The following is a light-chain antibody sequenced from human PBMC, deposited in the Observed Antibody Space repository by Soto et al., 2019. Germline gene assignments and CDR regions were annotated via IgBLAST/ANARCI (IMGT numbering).Light chain of an antibody. CDR3: QQRYSTLSIT. J-gene: IGKJ5*01. CDR2: AAS. Sequence: DIQMTQSPSSLSASVGDRVTITCRASESIARHLNWYQQKPGKAPKLLIYAASSLQNGVPSRFRGGGAWTYFTLTISNLQPEDFATYYCQQRYSTLSITFGQGTRLEIK. V-gene: IGKV1-39*01. CDR1: ESIARH.